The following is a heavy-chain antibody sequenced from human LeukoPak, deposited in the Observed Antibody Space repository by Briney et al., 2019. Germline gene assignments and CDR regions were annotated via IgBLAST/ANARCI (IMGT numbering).Heavy chain of an antibody. CDR1: GFTFSSHS. D-gene: IGHD6-19*01. CDR2: ISSSGSTI. Sequence: GGSLRLSCAASGFTFSSHSMNWVRQAPGKGLEWVSYISSSGSTIYCADSVKGRFSISRDNAKNSLHLQMNGLRVEDTAVYYCARGTVAGKAPYWGQGTLVTVSS. CDR3: ARGTVAGKAPY. V-gene: IGHV3-48*01. J-gene: IGHJ4*02.